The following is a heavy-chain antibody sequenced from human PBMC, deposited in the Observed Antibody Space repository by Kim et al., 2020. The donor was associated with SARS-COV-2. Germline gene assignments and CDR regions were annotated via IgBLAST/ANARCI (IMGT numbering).Heavy chain of an antibody. Sequence: GGSLRLSCAASGFTFSSYWMHWVRQAPGKGLVWVSRINSDGGTTSYADSVKGRFTISRDNAKSTLYLQMNSLRAEDTAVYYCASRRYTGTDCYFDYWSQGTLVTVSS. CDR2: INSDGGTT. V-gene: IGHV3-74*01. CDR3: ASRRYTGTDCYFDY. J-gene: IGHJ4*02. CDR1: GFTFSSYW. D-gene: IGHD1-26*01.